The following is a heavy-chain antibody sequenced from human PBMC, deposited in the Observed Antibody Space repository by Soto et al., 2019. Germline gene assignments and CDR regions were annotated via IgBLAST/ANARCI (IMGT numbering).Heavy chain of an antibody. CDR1: GFTFSNAW. Sequence: EVQLVESGGGLVEPGGSLRLSCAASGFTFSNAWMNWVRQAPGKGLEWVARIKSKTDVGTTDYAAPVKGRFTISRDDSKNTLFLQMNSLKTEDTAVYYCTTSILTGYFRWSIFDYWGQGNLVTVSS. CDR2: IKSKTDVGTT. J-gene: IGHJ4*02. CDR3: TTSILTGYFRWSIFDY. V-gene: IGHV3-15*07. D-gene: IGHD3-9*01.